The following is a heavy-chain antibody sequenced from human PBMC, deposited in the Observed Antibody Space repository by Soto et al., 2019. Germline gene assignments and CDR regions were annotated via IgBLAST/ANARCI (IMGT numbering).Heavy chain of an antibody. Sequence: SETLSLTCTVSGGSISSYYWSWIRQPPGKGLEWIGYIYYSGSTNYNPSLKSRVTISVDTSKNQFSLKLSSVTAADTAVYYCARLRGSSSCLDYWGQGTLVTVSS. CDR2: IYYSGST. V-gene: IGHV4-59*08. D-gene: IGHD6-6*01. J-gene: IGHJ4*02. CDR1: GGSISSYY. CDR3: ARLRGSSSCLDY.